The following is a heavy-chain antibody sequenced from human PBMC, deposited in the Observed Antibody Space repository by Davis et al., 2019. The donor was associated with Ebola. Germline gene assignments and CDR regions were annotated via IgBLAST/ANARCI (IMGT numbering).Heavy chain of an antibody. CDR1: GYTFTSYG. V-gene: IGHV1-18*01. CDR2: ISAYNGNT. D-gene: IGHD5-12*01. J-gene: IGHJ6*02. CDR3: ARDSGYDLRLYYYYGMDV. Sequence: ASVKVSCKASGYTFTSYGISRVRQAPGQGLEWMGWISAYNGNTNYAQKLKGRVTMTTDTSTSTAYMELRSLRSDDTAVYYCARDSGYDLRLYYYYGMDVWGQGTTVTVSS.